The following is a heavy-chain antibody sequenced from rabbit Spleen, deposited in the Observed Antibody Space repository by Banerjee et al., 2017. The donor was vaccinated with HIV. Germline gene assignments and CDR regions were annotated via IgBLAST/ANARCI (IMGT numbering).Heavy chain of an antibody. CDR3: ARSSAWNYYDL. CDR1: GFTFSGYW. D-gene: IGHD4-1*01. Sequence: QEQLEESGGDLVKPEGSLTLTCTASGFTFSGYWMSWVRQAPGKGLEWIGFINSDTTKTYYASWAKGRFTITKTSSTTVTLQMTSLTAADTATYFCARSSAWNYYDLWGQGTLVTVS. CDR2: INSDTTKT. V-gene: IGHV1S45*01. J-gene: IGHJ4*01.